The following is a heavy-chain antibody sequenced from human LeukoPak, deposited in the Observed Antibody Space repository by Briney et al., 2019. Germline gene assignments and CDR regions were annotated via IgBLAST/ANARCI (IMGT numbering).Heavy chain of an antibody. CDR1: GYTFTSYG. J-gene: IGHJ6*03. CDR3: ARTYYDFWSGSSSYYMDV. D-gene: IGHD3-3*01. CDR2: ISAYNGNT. Sequence: ASVKVSCKASGYTFTSYGISWVRQAPGQGLEWMGWISAYNGNTNYAQKLQGRVTMTTDTSTSTAYMELSRLRSDDTPVYYCARTYYDFWSGSSSYYMDVWGKGTTVTVSS. V-gene: IGHV1-18*01.